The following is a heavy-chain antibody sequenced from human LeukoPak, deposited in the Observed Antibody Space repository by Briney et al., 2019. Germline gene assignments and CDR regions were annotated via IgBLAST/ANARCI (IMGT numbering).Heavy chain of an antibody. V-gene: IGHV4-38-2*01. CDR1: RYSISSGYN. CDR2: ISHSGST. Sequence: SETLSLTCAVSRYSISSGYNWGWIRQSPGKGLGRIVSISHSGSTYYNPSLKSRLPIPVDTTKNEVSLNLSSVTAADSAVYYCARGYSGSGSYYKGNYFDYWGRGTLVTVSS. D-gene: IGHD3-10*01. CDR3: ARGYSGSGSYYKGNYFDY. J-gene: IGHJ4*02.